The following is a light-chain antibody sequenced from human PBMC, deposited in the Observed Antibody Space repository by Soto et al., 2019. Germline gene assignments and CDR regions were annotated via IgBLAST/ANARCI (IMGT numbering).Light chain of an antibody. Sequence: ETVMTQSPATLSVSPGERATLSCRASQSVYSSLAWYQQKPGQAPRLLIYGASTRATGIPDRFSGSGSGTDFTLTISRLEPEDFAVYYCQQRGGSPPTWTFGQGTKVDIK. CDR2: GAS. CDR1: QSVYSS. V-gene: IGKV3-15*01. J-gene: IGKJ1*01. CDR3: QQRGGSPPTWT.